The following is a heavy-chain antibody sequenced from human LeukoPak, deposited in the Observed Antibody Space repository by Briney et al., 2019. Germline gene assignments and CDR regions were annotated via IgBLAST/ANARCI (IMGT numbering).Heavy chain of an antibody. CDR2: ISNNGGST. CDR3: VNGDQSSWYRTLLY. CDR1: GFTFSTYA. V-gene: IGHV3-64D*06. D-gene: IGHD6-13*01. J-gene: IGHJ4*02. Sequence: PGGSLRLSCSASGFTFSTYAMHWVRQAPGKGLEYVSAISNNGGSTYYADPVKGRFTISRDNSKNTLYLQMSSLRAEDTAVYYCVNGDQSSWYRTLLYWGQGTLVTVSS.